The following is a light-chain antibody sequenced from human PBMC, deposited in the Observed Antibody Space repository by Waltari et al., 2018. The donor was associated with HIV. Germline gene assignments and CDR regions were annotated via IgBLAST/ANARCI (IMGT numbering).Light chain of an antibody. V-gene: IGLV2-23*02. CDR3: CSYAGSRV. J-gene: IGLJ2*01. CDR1: SRDVGNYNL. Sequence: QSALTQPASVSGSPGQSITISCTGTSRDVGNYNLVSWYQQHPGKAPKLMIYEVSKRPSGVSNRFSGSNSGNTASLTISGLQAEDEADYYCCSYAGSRVFGGGTKLTVL. CDR2: EVS.